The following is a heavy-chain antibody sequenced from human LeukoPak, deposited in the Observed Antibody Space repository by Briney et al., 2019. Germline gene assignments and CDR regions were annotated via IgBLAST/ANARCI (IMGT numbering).Heavy chain of an antibody. CDR1: GFTFSSYA. V-gene: IGHV3-30-3*01. CDR3: ARDQGYYDSSGPGG. D-gene: IGHD3-22*01. Sequence: GRSLRLSCAASGFTFSSYAMHWVRQAPGKGLEWVAVISYDGSNKYYADSVKGRFTISRDNSKSTLYLQMNSLRAEDTAVYYCARDQGYYDSSGPGGWGQGTLVTVSS. CDR2: ISYDGSNK. J-gene: IGHJ4*02.